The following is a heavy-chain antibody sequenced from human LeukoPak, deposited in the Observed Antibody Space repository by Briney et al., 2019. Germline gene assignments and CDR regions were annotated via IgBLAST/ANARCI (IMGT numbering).Heavy chain of an antibody. Sequence: ASVKVSCKASGFTFTGYYIHWVRQAPGQGLEWMGYINPHSGGTNSPQKFQGRVTMTTDTSISAAYMELSSLISDDTAMYYCVREGNELLSKNFDYWGQGTLVTISS. V-gene: IGHV1-2*02. CDR1: GFTFTGYY. J-gene: IGHJ4*02. D-gene: IGHD2-21*02. CDR3: VREGNELLSKNFDY. CDR2: INPHSGGT.